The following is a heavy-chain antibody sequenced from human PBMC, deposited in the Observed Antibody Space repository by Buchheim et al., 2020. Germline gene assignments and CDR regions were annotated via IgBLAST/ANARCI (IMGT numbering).Heavy chain of an antibody. D-gene: IGHD6-13*01. J-gene: IGHJ4*02. CDR1: GFTFSEYY. CDR3: ARLQQQLVFFDF. CDR2: ISSSRGTTS. Sequence: QEQLVESGGGLVKPGGSLRLSCAASGFTFSEYYMSWIRQAPGKGLEWVSYISSSRGTTSYYADSVKGRFTISRDNAKNSLYLQMNSLRAEDTAVYYCARLQQQLVFFDFWGQGTL. V-gene: IGHV3-11*01.